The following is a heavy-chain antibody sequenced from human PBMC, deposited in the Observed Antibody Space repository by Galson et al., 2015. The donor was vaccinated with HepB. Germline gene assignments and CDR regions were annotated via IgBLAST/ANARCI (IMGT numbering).Heavy chain of an antibody. CDR3: ARGSFTFHYGSGSYYHFDH. V-gene: IGHV1-18*01. J-gene: IGHJ4*02. CDR1: GYTFASYG. Sequence: VKVSCKASGYTFASYGFSWVRQAPGQGLEWMGWISASNGKTNYAQKFEGRVILTTDTSTNTAYMELRSLRSDDTAVYFCARGSFTFHYGSGSYYHFDHWGQGTLVTVSS. D-gene: IGHD3-10*01. CDR2: ISASNGKT.